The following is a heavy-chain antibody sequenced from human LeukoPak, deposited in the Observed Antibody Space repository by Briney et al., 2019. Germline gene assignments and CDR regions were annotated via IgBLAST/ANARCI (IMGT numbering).Heavy chain of an antibody. D-gene: IGHD3-22*01. CDR1: GFTFSSYS. Sequence: KPGGSLRLSCAASGFTFSSYSMNWVRQAPGKGLEWVSSISSSSSYIYYADSVKGRFTISRDNAKNSLYLQMNSLRAEDTAVYYCARDRLYDSSGYCFDYWGQGTLVTVSS. V-gene: IGHV3-21*04. J-gene: IGHJ4*02. CDR3: ARDRLYDSSGYCFDY. CDR2: ISSSSSYI.